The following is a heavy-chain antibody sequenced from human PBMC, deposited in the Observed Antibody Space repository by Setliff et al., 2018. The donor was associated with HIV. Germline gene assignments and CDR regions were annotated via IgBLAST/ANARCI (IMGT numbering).Heavy chain of an antibody. Sequence: SETLSLTCAVYNAPFSDYYRGWIRQAPGKGLEWIGEINQSGSTNYNSSLRSRVTMSINLSKNQFSLKLTSVTAADTAVYYCAGRAYGPLEHWGQGNQVTVSS. D-gene: IGHD4-17*01. J-gene: IGHJ4*02. CDR2: INQSGST. V-gene: IGHV4-34*01. CDR3: AGRAYGPLEH. CDR1: NAPFSDYY.